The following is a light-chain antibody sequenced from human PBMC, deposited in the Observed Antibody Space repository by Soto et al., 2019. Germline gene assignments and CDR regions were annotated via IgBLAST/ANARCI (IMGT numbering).Light chain of an antibody. CDR3: QQRSNWPPIT. Sequence: DIQMTQSPSTLSASVGDRVTITCRASQSIDRWLAWYQQKPGKAPKLLIYRASGLESGVPSRFSGSGSGTDFTLPISSLEPEDFAVYYGQQRSNWPPITFGQGTRLEIK. CDR2: RAS. V-gene: IGKV1-5*03. CDR1: QSIDRW. J-gene: IGKJ5*01.